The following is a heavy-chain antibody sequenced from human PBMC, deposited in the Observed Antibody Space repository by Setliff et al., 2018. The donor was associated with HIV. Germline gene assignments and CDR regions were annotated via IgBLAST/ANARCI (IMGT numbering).Heavy chain of an antibody. CDR2: IFPADSDT. J-gene: IGHJ3*01. V-gene: IGHV5-51*01. CDR3: ARHRVDTSMLVVKSPGAFDL. Sequence: PGESLKISCKGSGYSFTNYWIGWVRQMPGKGLEWMGIIFPADSDTRVSPSFQGQVSISADRSTYAAFLQWTSLKASDTGMYFCARHRVDTSMLVVKSPGAFDLWGQGTLVTVSS. CDR1: GYSFTNYW. D-gene: IGHD3-22*01.